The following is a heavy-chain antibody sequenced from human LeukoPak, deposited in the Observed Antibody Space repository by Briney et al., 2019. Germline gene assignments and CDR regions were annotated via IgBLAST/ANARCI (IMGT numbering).Heavy chain of an antibody. D-gene: IGHD3-22*01. J-gene: IGHJ3*02. CDR1: GGSISSGGYS. CDR3: ARDERDSSGYSSTDAFDI. CDR2: NYYSGST. Sequence: SQTLSLTCAVSGGSISSGGYSWSWIRQPPGKGLEWIGYNYYSGSTYYNPSLKSRVTISVDTSKNQFSLKLSFVTAADTAEYYCARDERDSSGYSSTDAFDIWGQGTMVTVSS. V-gene: IGHV4-30-4*07.